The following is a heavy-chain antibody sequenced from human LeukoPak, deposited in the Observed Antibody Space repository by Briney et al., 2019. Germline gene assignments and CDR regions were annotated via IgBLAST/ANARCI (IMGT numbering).Heavy chain of an antibody. Sequence: GGSLRLSCAASGFTFSSYWMSWVRQAPGKGLEWVANIKQDGSEKYYVDSVKGRFTISRDNAKNSLYLQMNSLRAEDTAVYYCARDQATSELEDFDYWGQGTLVTVSS. J-gene: IGHJ4*02. CDR3: ARDQATSELEDFDY. V-gene: IGHV3-7*01. D-gene: IGHD1-1*01. CDR1: GFTFSSYW. CDR2: IKQDGSEK.